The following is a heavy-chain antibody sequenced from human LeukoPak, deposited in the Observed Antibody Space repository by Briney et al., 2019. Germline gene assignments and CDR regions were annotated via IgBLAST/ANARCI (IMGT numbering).Heavy chain of an antibody. CDR3: AKGDSGWYGFDY. J-gene: IGHJ4*02. Sequence: PGGSLRLSCAASGFTFDDYAMHWVRQAPGKGLEWVAGISWNSGSIGYADSVKGRFTISRDNAKNSLYLQMNSLRAEDMALYYCAKGDSGWYGFDYWGQGTLVTVSS. D-gene: IGHD6-19*01. CDR1: GFTFDDYA. V-gene: IGHV3-9*03. CDR2: ISWNSGSI.